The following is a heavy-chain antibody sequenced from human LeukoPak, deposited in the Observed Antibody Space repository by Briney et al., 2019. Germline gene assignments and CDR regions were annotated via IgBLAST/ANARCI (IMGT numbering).Heavy chain of an antibody. CDR3: ARVGTAEGTLEDY. CDR2: IKHDGSEK. J-gene: IGHJ4*02. Sequence: PGGSLRLSCAASGFTFSSYWMSWVRQPPGKGLEWVANIKHDGSEKYYVDSVKGRFTTSRDNAKNSLYLQMNSLRAEDTAVYYCARVGTAEGTLEDYWGQGTQVTVSS. CDR1: GFTFSSYW. V-gene: IGHV3-7*01. D-gene: IGHD6-13*01.